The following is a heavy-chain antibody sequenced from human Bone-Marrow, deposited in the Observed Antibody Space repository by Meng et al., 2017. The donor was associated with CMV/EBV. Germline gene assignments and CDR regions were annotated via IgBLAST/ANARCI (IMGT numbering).Heavy chain of an antibody. D-gene: IGHD1-26*01. Sequence: SETLSLTCIVSGGSISSSSYYWGWIRQPPGKELEWIGSIYYSGSTYYNPSLNSRVTISVDTSKNRFSLKLSSVTAADTAVYYCARDQNKWNYGYYYGMDVWCQGTTVTVSS. CDR2: IYYSGST. V-gene: IGHV4-39*07. CDR3: ARDQNKWNYGYYYGMDV. CDR1: GGSISSSSYY. J-gene: IGHJ6*02.